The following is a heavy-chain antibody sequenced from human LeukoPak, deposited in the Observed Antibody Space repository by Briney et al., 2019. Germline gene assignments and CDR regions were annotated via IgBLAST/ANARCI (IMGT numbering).Heavy chain of an antibody. CDR3: ARRIDCSGGSCYWEYFDY. J-gene: IGHJ4*02. CDR2: IWYDGSNK. CDR1: GFTFSSYG. D-gene: IGHD2-15*01. Sequence: GGSLRLSCAASGFTFSSYGMHWVRQAPGKGLEWVAVIWYDGSNKYYADSVKGRFTISRDNSKNTLYLQMNSLRAEDTAVYYCARRIDCSGGSCYWEYFDYWGQGTLVTVSS. V-gene: IGHV3-33*01.